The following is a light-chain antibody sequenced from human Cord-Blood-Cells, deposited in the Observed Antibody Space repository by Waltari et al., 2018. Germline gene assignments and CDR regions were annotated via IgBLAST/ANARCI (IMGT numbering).Light chain of an antibody. J-gene: IGKJ4*01. CDR3: QQRSNWPRALT. V-gene: IGKV3-11*01. Sequence: EIVLTQSPATLSLSPGGRATLSCRASQSVSSYLAWYQQKPDQAPRLLIYDASNRATGIPARFSGSGSGTDFTLTISSLEPEDFAVYYCQQRSNWPRALTFGGGTKVEIK. CDR1: QSVSSY. CDR2: DAS.